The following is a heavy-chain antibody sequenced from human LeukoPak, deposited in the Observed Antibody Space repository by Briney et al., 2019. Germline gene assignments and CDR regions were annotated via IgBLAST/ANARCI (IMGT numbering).Heavy chain of an antibody. Sequence: PGWSLRVSCAASGFTFSNFWMTWIRQAPGKGLEWVANIKQDGIEKYYVDSVEGRFTVSRDNTKNTLFLQMDSLRAEDTAVYYCARGSRGYYCDHFQTWGQGDPFSVSS. CDR1: GFTFSNFW. CDR3: ARGSRGYYCDHFQT. V-gene: IGHV3-7*03. D-gene: IGHD3-22*01. J-gene: IGHJ1*01. CDR2: IKQDGIEK.